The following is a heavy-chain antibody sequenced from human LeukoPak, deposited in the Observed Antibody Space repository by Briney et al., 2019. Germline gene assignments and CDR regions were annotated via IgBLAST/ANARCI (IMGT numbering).Heavy chain of an antibody. CDR2: ISGSGGST. D-gene: IGHD2-15*01. CDR1: GFTFSSYA. J-gene: IGHJ4*02. V-gene: IGHV3-23*01. CDR3: ANMPPGYCSGGSCYPRDY. Sequence: GGSLRLSCAASGFTFSSYAMSWVRQAPGKGLEWVSAISGSGGSTYYADSVKGRFTISRDNSKNTLYLQMNSLRAGDTAVYYCANMPPGYCSGGSCYPRDYWGQGTLVTVSS.